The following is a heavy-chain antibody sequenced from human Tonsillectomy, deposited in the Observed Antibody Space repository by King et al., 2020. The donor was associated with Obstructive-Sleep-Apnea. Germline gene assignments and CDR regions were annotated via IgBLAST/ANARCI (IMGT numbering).Heavy chain of an antibody. J-gene: IGHJ3*02. Sequence: VQLQESGPGLVKPSETLSLTCTVSGYSISSGYYWGWIRQPPGKGLEWIGSIYHSGSTYYNPSLKSRVTISVHTSKNPFSLKLSSVTAADTAVDYGARAEGYYDSSGYYLDAFDIWGQGTMVTVSS. CDR1: GYSISSGYY. D-gene: IGHD3-22*01. CDR3: ARAEGYYDSSGYYLDAFDI. CDR2: IYHSGST. V-gene: IGHV4-38-2*02.